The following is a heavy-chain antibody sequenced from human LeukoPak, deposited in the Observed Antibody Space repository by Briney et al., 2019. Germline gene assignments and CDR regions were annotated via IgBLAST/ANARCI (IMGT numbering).Heavy chain of an antibody. CDR1: GYTFTSYG. Sequence: GASVKVSCKASGYTFTSYGISWVRQAPGQGLEWMGWISAYNGNTNYAQKLQGRVTMTTDTSTSTAYMELRSLRSDDTAVYYCASRHCSSTSCYFDYWGQGTLVTVSS. V-gene: IGHV1-18*01. J-gene: IGHJ4*02. D-gene: IGHD2-2*01. CDR3: ASRHCSSTSCYFDY. CDR2: ISAYNGNT.